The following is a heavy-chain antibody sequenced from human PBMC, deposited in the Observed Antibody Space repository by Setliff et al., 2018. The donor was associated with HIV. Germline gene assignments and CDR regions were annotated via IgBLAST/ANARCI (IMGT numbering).Heavy chain of an antibody. V-gene: IGHV1-2*02. CDR2: IDPKNGGT. CDR3: ASPGRSAAFDV. J-gene: IGHJ3*01. Sequence: ASVKVSCKASGYIFTGYCLHLGRQAPGRGVEWMGWIDPKNGGTNSAQKFPGRVTMNRDTSISTAYMELTRLGYDDTATYFCASPGRSAAFDVWGQGTLVTVSS. CDR1: GYIFTGYC.